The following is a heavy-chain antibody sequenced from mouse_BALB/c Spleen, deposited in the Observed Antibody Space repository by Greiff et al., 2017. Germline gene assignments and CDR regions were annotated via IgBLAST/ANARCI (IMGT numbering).Heavy chain of an antibody. CDR2: IYPSDSYT. J-gene: IGHJ4*01. V-gene: IGHV1-69*02. CDR1: GYTFTSYW. CDR3: TRSGNYGAMDY. Sequence: VQLQQPGAELVRPGASVKLSCKASGYTFTSYWINWVKQRPGQGLEWIGNIYPSDSYTNYNQKLKDKATLTVDKSSSTAYMQLSSPTSEDSAVYYCTRSGNYGAMDYWGQGTSVTVSS. D-gene: IGHD2-1*01.